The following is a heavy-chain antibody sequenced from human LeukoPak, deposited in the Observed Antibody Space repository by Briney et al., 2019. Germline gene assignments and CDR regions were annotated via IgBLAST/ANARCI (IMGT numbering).Heavy chain of an antibody. CDR2: ISWNSGSI. CDR1: GFTFDDYA. J-gene: IGHJ4*02. D-gene: IGHD2-15*01. V-gene: IGHV3-9*01. CDR3: AKELGDCSGGSCFV. Sequence: GGSLRLSCAASGFTFDDYAMHWVRQAPGKGLEWVSGISWNSGSIGYADSVKGRFTISRDNAKNSLYLQMNSLRAEDTALYYCAKELGDCSGGSCFVWDQGTLVTVSS.